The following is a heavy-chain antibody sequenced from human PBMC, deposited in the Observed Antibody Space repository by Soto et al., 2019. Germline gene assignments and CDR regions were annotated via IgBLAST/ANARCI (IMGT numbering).Heavy chain of an antibody. J-gene: IGHJ4*02. CDR1: GGSFSGYY. V-gene: IGHV4-34*01. CDR3: ASLRSN. Sequence: PSETLSLTCAVYGGSFSGYYWSWIRQPPGKGLEWIGEINHSGSTNYNPSLKSRVTISVDTSKNQFSLKLSSVTAADTAVYYCASLRSNWGQGTLVTVSS. CDR2: INHSGST.